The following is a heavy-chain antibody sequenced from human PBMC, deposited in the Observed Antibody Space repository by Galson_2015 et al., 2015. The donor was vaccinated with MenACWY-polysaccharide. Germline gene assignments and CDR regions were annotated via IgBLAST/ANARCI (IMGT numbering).Heavy chain of an antibody. CDR2: IFHSGST. V-gene: IGHV4-4*02. CDR3: ARVFLSQSYPFDY. CDR1: GVSISSSNW. Sequence: ETLSLTCTVSGVSISSSNWWSWVRQPPGQGLEWIGEIFHSGSTNYNLSLKSRVTISVDKSKNQFSLKLSSVTAADAAVYYCARVFLSQSYPFDYWGQGTLVTVSS. D-gene: IGHD1-26*01. J-gene: IGHJ4*02.